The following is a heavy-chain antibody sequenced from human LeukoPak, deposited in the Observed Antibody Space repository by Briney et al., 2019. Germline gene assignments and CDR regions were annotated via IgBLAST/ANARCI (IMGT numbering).Heavy chain of an antibody. V-gene: IGHV3-30-3*01. J-gene: IGHJ6*02. CDR1: GFTFNNYV. CDR3: GRDPDRLLVFGLDV. CDR2: ISQDGTSK. Sequence: GGSLRLSCSVSGFTFNNYVVHWVRQTPGKGLEWMAVISQDGTSKNYADSVKGRFSISRDNSKDMVSLQMDSLTPADSAIYFCGRDPDRLLVFGLDVWGQGTTVIVSS. D-gene: IGHD3-3*01.